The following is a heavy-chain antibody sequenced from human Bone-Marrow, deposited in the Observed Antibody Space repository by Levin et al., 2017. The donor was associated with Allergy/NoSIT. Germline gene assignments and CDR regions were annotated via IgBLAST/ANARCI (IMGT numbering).Heavy chain of an antibody. CDR2: ISDTGSGR. D-gene: IGHD3-3*01. Sequence: SCTASGFTFENYAMSWVRQAPGKGLEWVSAISDTGSGRYYADSVEGRFTISRDNSKNTVYLQLDFLGAEDTAIYYCANLWSERVDYWCQGTLVTVSS. CDR1: GFTFENYA. CDR3: ANLWSERVDY. V-gene: IGHV3-23*01. J-gene: IGHJ4*02.